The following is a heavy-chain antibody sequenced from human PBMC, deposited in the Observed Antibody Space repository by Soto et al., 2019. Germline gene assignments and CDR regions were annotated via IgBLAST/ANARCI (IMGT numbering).Heavy chain of an antibody. Sequence: GGSLRLSCAASGFPFSNYGMHWVRQTPGKGLEWVAVISYDGSNKYYADSVKGRFTISRDNSKNTLYLQMNSLRAEDTAVYYCAKGYCTNGVCYTAAMYYFDYWGQGTLVTVS. J-gene: IGHJ4*02. V-gene: IGHV3-30*18. CDR3: AKGYCTNGVCYTAAMYYFDY. CDR1: GFPFSNYG. CDR2: ISYDGSNK. D-gene: IGHD2-8*01.